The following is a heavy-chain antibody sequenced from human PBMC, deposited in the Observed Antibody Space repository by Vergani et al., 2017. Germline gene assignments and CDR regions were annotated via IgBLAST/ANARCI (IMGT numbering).Heavy chain of an antibody. J-gene: IGHJ2*01. Sequence: QMQLVQSGPEVKKPGTSGKVSCKASGFTFTSYAMQWVRQSRGQRLEWIGWIVVGSGNKNYAQKFQERVTITRDMSTSTAYMELSSLRSEDTAVYYCAADSGMATITGWYFDLWGRGTLVTVSS. CDR1: GFTFTSYA. D-gene: IGHD5-24*01. CDR2: IVVGSGNK. V-gene: IGHV1-58*02. CDR3: AADSGMATITGWYFDL.